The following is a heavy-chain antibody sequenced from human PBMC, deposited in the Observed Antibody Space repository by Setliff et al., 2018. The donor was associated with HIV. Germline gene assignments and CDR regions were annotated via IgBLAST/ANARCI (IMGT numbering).Heavy chain of an antibody. CDR2: MYYTGST. Sequence: LETLSLTCTVSGGSISSNHYFWGWIRQPPGKGLEWIATMYYTGSTFYNPSLKSRLTMSVDTSKNQFSLRLHSVTAADTAVYYCARREGTAAAGTYYMDVWGKGTTVTVS. CDR3: ARREGTAAAGTYYMDV. J-gene: IGHJ6*03. V-gene: IGHV4-39*01. D-gene: IGHD6-13*01. CDR1: GGSISSNHYF.